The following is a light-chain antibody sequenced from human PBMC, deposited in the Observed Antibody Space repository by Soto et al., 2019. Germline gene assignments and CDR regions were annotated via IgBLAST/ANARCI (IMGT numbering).Light chain of an antibody. CDR3: ETWYSNTHKV. CDR1: SGHSTYI. J-gene: IGLJ3*02. V-gene: IGLV4-60*02. CDR2: LDRSGSY. Sequence: QLVLTQSSSASASLGSSVELTCILSSGHSTYIIAWHQQQPGKAPRFLMTLDRSGSYNRGSGVPDRFSGSSSGADRYLTISNLQFEDEGDYYCETWYSNTHKVFGGGTKLTVL.